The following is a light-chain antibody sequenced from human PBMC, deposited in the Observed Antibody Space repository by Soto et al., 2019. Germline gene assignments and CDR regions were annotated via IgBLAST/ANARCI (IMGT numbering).Light chain of an antibody. CDR3: QQYESSPIT. CDR1: QSISRT. Sequence: IVWTQSPDTLSVSPGERATLSCRASQSISRTLAWYQQKSGQPPRLLIYGASSRATGIPDRFSGSGSGTDFTLTISRLEPEDFAVYYCQQYESSPITFGPGTRLEIK. V-gene: IGKV3-20*01. CDR2: GAS. J-gene: IGKJ5*01.